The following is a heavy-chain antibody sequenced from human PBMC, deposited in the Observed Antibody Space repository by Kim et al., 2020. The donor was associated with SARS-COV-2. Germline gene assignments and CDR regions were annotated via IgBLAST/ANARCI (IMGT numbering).Heavy chain of an antibody. V-gene: IGHV7-4-1*02. CDR1: GYTFTSYA. J-gene: IGHJ6*03. Sequence: ASVKVSCKASGYTFTSYAMNWVRQAPGQGLEWMGWINTNTGNPTYAQGFTGRFVFSLDTSVSTAYLQISSLKAEDTAVYYCARGPQGFWSGYYYHYYMDVWGKGTTVTVSS. D-gene: IGHD3-3*01. CDR2: INTNTGNP. CDR3: ARGPQGFWSGYYYHYYMDV.